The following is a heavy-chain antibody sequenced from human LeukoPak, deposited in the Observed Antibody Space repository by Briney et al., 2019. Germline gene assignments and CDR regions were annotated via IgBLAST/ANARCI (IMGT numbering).Heavy chain of an antibody. CDR3: ASTGIAAAGVVDY. CDR1: GFTFSSYW. V-gene: IGHV3-7*01. J-gene: IGHJ4*02. Sequence: GGSLRLSCAASGFTFSSYWMSWVRQAPGKGLEWVANVKQNGNEKNYVDSVKGRFTISRDNAKNSLYLQMNSLRAEDTAVYYCASTGIAAAGVVDYWGQGTLVTVSS. D-gene: IGHD6-13*01. CDR2: VKQNGNEK.